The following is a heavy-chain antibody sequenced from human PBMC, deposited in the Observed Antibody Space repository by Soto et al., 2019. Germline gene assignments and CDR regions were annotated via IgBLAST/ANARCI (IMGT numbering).Heavy chain of an antibody. CDR1: GGSISSSSYY. CDR3: ARDEIKSYYYDSSGSY. Sequence: PSETLSLTCTVSGGSISSSSYYWGWIRQPPGKGLEWIGSIYYSGSTYYNPSLKSRVTISVDTSKNQFSLKLSSVTAADTAVYYCARDEIKSYYYDSSGSYWGQGTLVTVSS. D-gene: IGHD3-22*01. J-gene: IGHJ4*02. CDR2: IYYSGST. V-gene: IGHV4-39*02.